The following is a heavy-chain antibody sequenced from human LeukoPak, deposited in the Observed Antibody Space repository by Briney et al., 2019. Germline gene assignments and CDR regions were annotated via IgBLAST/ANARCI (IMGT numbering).Heavy chain of an antibody. J-gene: IGHJ4*02. V-gene: IGHV5-51*01. D-gene: IGHD6-19*01. CDR1: GYSFNTYW. CDR2: IYPGDSDT. Sequence: KNGESLKISCKGSGYSFNTYWIGWVRQMPGKGLEWMGIIYPGDSDTRYSPSFQGQVTISADKSISTAYLQWSSLKASDTAMYYCARVLSSGWYLFDYWGQGALVAVSS. CDR3: ARVLSSGWYLFDY.